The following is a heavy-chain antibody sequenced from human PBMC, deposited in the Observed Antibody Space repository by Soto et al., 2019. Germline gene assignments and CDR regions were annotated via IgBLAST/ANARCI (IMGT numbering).Heavy chain of an antibody. V-gene: IGHV3-30*18. CDR3: AKDINYYGSVKVVH. CDR1: GFTFSSYG. CDR2: ISYDGSNK. D-gene: IGHD3-10*01. J-gene: IGHJ4*02. Sequence: PGESLKISCAASGFTFSSYGMHWVRQAPGKGLEWVAVISYDGSNKYYADSEKGRFTISRDNSKNTQYLQMNSLRAEDTAVYYCAKDINYYGSVKVVHWGQGTLVTVSS.